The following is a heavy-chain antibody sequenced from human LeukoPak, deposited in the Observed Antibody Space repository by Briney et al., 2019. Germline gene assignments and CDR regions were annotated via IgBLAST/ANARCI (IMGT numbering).Heavy chain of an antibody. Sequence: GGSLRLSCAASGFTFSTYNMNWVRQAPGKGLEWVSSISSSSSYIYYADSVKGRFTISRDNAKNSLYLQMNSLGAEDSAVYYFARDSLHPRRLSDAFDVWGQGTMVTVSS. CDR1: GFTFSTYN. J-gene: IGHJ3*01. CDR3: ARDSLHPRRLSDAFDV. V-gene: IGHV3-21*01. CDR2: ISSSSSYI. D-gene: IGHD3-16*02.